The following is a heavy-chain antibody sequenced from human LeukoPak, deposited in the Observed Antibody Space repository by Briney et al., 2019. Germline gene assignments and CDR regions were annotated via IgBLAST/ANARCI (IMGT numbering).Heavy chain of an antibody. CDR2: FDPEDGET. V-gene: IGHV1-24*01. Sequence: ASVKVSCKVSGYTFTELSMHWVRQVPGKGLEWMGGFDPEDGETLYAQKFQGRVTMAEDTSTDTAYMELSSLRSEDTAVYYCATDQRGAGLGFRYGSGSYNGMDVWGQGTTVTVSS. CDR1: GYTFTELS. J-gene: IGHJ6*02. CDR3: ATDQRGAGLGFRYGSGSYNGMDV. D-gene: IGHD3-10*01.